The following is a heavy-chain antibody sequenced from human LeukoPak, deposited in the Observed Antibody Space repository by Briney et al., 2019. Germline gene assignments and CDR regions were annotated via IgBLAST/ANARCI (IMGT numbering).Heavy chain of an antibody. Sequence: GASVKVSCKASGYTFTSYAITWVRQAPGQRLEWMGWINAGNGNTKYSQEFQGRVTITRDTSASTAYMELSSLRSEDMAVYYCARPARPRGYSGYVPPDYWGQGTLVTVSS. D-gene: IGHD5-12*01. CDR2: INAGNGNT. V-gene: IGHV1-3*03. J-gene: IGHJ4*02. CDR1: GYTFTSYA. CDR3: ARPARPRGYSGYVPPDY.